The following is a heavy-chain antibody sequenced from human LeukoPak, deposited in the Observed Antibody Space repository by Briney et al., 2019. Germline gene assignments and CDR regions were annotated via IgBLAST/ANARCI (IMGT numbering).Heavy chain of an antibody. J-gene: IGHJ3*02. V-gene: IGHV4-59*12. CDR3: ARDSGAGAFDI. Sequence: PSETLSLTCTVSGGSISSYYWSWIRQPPGKGLEWIGYIYYSGSTNYNPSLKSRVTISVDTSKNQFSLKLSSVTAADTAVYYRARDSGAGAFDIWGQGTMVTVSS. D-gene: IGHD1-26*01. CDR1: GGSISSYY. CDR2: IYYSGST.